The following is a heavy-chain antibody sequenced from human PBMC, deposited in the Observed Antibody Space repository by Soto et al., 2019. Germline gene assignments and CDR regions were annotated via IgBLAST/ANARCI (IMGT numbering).Heavy chain of an antibody. CDR2: IYPGDSDT. J-gene: IGHJ5*02. CDR1: GYSFTSYW. D-gene: IGHD3-10*01. V-gene: IGHV5-51*01. Sequence: GESLKISCKGSGYSFTSYWIGWVRQMPGKGLEWMGIIYPGDSDTRYSPSFQGQVTISADKSISTAYLQWSSLKASDTAMYYCARHGGITMVPGVIIGWFDPWGQGTLVTVSS. CDR3: ARHGGITMVPGVIIGWFDP.